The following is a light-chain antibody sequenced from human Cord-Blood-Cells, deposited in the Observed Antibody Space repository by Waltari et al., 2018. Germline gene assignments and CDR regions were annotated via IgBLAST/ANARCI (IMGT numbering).Light chain of an antibody. CDR1: QSVLYSSNNKNY. J-gene: IGKJ3*01. CDR2: WAS. Sequence: DIVMTQSPDSLAVSLGERATINCKSSQSVLYSSNNKNYLAWYQQKPGQPLKLLIYWASTRESRVPDRFSGSGSGTDFTLTISSLQAEDVAVYYCQQYYSTPLTFGPGTKVDIK. CDR3: QQYYSTPLT. V-gene: IGKV4-1*01.